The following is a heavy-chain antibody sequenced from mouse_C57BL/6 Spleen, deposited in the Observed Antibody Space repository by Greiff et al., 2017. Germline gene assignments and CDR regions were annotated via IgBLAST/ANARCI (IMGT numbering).Heavy chain of an antibody. D-gene: IGHD1-1*01. Sequence: VQLQQSGAELVRPGASVKLSCTASGFNFKDDYMHWVKQRPEQGLEWIGWIDPENGDTEYASKFQGKATITADTSSNTAYLQLSSLTSEDTAVYYCTPVITAVVPHYFDYWGQGTTLTVSS. CDR2: IDPENGDT. CDR1: GFNFKDDY. CDR3: TPVITAVVPHYFDY. V-gene: IGHV14-4*01. J-gene: IGHJ2*01.